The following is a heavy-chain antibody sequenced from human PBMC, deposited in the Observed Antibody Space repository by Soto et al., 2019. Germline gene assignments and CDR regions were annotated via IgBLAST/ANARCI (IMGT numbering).Heavy chain of an antibody. J-gene: IGHJ4*02. D-gene: IGHD2-8*01. CDR2: ISSSSSYT. Sequence: QVPLVESGGGLVKPGGSLRLSCAASGFTFSDYYMSWIRQAPGKGLEWVSYISSSSSYTNYADSVKGRFTISRDNAKNSLYLQMNSLRAEDTAVYYCARDAGYCTNGVCYHYFDYWGQGTLVTVSS. CDR1: GFTFSDYY. V-gene: IGHV3-11*06. CDR3: ARDAGYCTNGVCYHYFDY.